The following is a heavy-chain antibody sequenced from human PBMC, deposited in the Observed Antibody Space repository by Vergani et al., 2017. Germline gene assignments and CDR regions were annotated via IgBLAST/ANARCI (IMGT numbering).Heavy chain of an antibody. CDR1: GYTFVNHP. V-gene: IGHV1-18*04. D-gene: IGHD5-24*01. J-gene: IGHJ4*02. Sequence: QAQLRQSDSEVKKPGDSVTLSCKTSGYTFVNHPITWVRQAPGQGLEWMGWISPYNHKTLYSQKVEGMVTMTSDTSSSTVFLELRCLTSDDTAIYYCARSQMATNDFDLWGRGTLVTVSS. CDR2: ISPYNHKT. CDR3: ARSQMATNDFDL.